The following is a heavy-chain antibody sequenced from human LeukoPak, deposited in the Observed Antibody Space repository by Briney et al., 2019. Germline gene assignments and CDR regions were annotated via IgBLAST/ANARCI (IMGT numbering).Heavy chain of an antibody. Sequence: GGSLRLSCAASGFTFSSFAMNWVRQAPGKGLEWVSAISGSGGSTYYADSVKGRFTISRDNSKNTLYLQMNSLRAEDTAVYYCAKDLMVQGVIITPLFDYWGQGTLVTVSS. J-gene: IGHJ4*02. CDR1: GFTFSSFA. V-gene: IGHV3-23*01. CDR2: ISGSGGST. D-gene: IGHD3-10*01. CDR3: AKDLMVQGVIITPLFDY.